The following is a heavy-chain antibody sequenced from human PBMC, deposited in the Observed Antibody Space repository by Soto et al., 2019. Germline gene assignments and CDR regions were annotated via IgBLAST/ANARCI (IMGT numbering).Heavy chain of an antibody. D-gene: IGHD2-21*02. Sequence: SETLSLTCAVYGGSFSGYYWSWIRQPPGKGLEWIGEINHSGVTNYKPSLKRRVTISVDTSKNQFSLKLNSVTAADTAVYYCARDLWGYCGTDCYPLDVWGQGTTVT. J-gene: IGHJ6*02. CDR3: ARDLWGYCGTDCYPLDV. V-gene: IGHV4-34*01. CDR1: GGSFSGYY. CDR2: INHSGVT.